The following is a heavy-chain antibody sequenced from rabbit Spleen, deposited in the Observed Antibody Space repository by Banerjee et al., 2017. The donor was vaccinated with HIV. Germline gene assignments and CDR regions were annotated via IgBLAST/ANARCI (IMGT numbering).Heavy chain of an antibody. J-gene: IGHJ6*01. CDR2: IAAGVSGTT. V-gene: IGHV1S40*01. CDR3: ARDTSSSFSSYGMDL. D-gene: IGHD1-1*01. CDR1: GFSFSFSHY. Sequence: QSLEESGGDLVKPGASLTLTCTASGFSFSFSHYFCWVRQPPGKGPEWIACIAAGVSGTTYYATWAKGRFTISNPSSTTVTLQMTSLTAADTATYFCARDTSSSFSSYGMDLWGQGTLVTVS.